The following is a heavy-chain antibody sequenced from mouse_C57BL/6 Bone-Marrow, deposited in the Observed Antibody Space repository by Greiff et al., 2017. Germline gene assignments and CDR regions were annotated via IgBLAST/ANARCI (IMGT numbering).Heavy chain of an antibody. J-gene: IGHJ3*01. Sequence: EVNVVESGGGLVKPGGSLKLSCAASGFTFSSYAMSWVRQTPEKRLEWVATISDGGSYTYYPDNVKGRFTISRDNAKNNLYLQLSHLKSEDTAMYYCARDGPTGFAYWGQGTLVTVSA. CDR3: ARDGPTGFAY. V-gene: IGHV5-4*01. CDR2: ISDGGSYT. CDR1: GFTFSSYA.